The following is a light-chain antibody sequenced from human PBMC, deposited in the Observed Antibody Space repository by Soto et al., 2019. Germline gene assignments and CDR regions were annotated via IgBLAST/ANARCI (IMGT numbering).Light chain of an antibody. J-gene: IGLJ1*01. CDR2: DVA. V-gene: IGLV2-14*03. CDR1: SSDVGGSNF. Sequence: QSVLTQPASVSASPGRSITISCTGTSSDVGGSNFVSWYQQHPGKPPKLIIYDVATRPSGVSNRFSGSKSGSTASLIISRLQTEDEADYYCVSFTSSTTYVFGRGTRSPS. CDR3: VSFTSSTTYV.